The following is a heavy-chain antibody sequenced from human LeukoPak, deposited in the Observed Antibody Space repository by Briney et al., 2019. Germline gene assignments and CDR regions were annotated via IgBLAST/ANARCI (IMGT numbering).Heavy chain of an antibody. J-gene: IGHJ6*03. Sequence: QPGGSLRLSCAATGFSVSTDYMSWVRQAPGKGLEWVSIIYSGGSTYYADSVKGRFTISRDISKNTLYLQLNSLRVEDTAVYYCAKAGTGYSSSWSEKWDYYYYMDVWGKGTTVTVSS. CDR2: IYSGGST. D-gene: IGHD6-13*01. CDR3: AKAGTGYSSSWSEKWDYYYYMDV. CDR1: GFSVSTDY. V-gene: IGHV3-66*01.